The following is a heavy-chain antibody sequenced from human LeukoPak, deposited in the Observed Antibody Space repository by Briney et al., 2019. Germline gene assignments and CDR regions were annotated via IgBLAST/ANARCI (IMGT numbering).Heavy chain of an antibody. CDR3: AAGLVLENYYYYGMDV. CDR1: GGSISSSNW. D-gene: IGHD6-19*01. J-gene: IGHJ6*02. Sequence: SGTLSLTCAVSGGSISSSNWWSWVRQPPGKGLEWIGEIYHSGSTNYNPSLKSRVTISVDKSKNQFSLKLSSVTAADTAVYYCAAGLVLENYYYYGMDVWGQGTTVTVSS. CDR2: IYHSGST. V-gene: IGHV4-4*02.